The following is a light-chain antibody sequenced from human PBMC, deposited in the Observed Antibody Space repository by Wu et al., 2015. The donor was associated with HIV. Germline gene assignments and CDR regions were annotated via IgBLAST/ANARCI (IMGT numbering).Light chain of an antibody. CDR3: QQAFSFPPT. Sequence: DIQMTQSPSSVSASIGDTVTITCRASQSIGNWLAWYQQKPGKAPNLLVYGASNLQTDVPVRLSGTRSETDFTLTITSLEPEDFATYFCQQAFSFPPTFGGGPRWTSN. CDR1: QSIGNW. V-gene: IGKV1-12*01. CDR2: GAS. J-gene: IGKJ4*01.